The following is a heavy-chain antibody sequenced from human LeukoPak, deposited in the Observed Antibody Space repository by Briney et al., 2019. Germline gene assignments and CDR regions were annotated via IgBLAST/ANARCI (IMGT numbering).Heavy chain of an antibody. CDR1: GFTFSSHS. J-gene: IGHJ4*02. Sequence: GGPLRLSCAASGFTFSSHSMNWVRQAPGKGLEWVSSISSSSYIYYADSVKGRFTISRDNAKNSLYLQMNSLRAEDTAVYYCARDEGADYWGQGTLVTVSS. CDR3: ARDEGADY. CDR2: ISSSSYI. V-gene: IGHV3-21*01. D-gene: IGHD3-16*01.